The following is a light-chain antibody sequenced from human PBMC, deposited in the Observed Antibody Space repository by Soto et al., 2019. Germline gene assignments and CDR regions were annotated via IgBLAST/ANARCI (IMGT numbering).Light chain of an antibody. CDR2: WAS. CDR1: QSVLYSPNNKNY. J-gene: IGKJ4*01. CDR3: QQYYSHSPALT. V-gene: IGKV4-1*01. Sequence: DIVMTQSPDSLAVSLGERATINCKSSQSVLYSPNNKNYLAWYQQKAGQPPKLLIYWASTRESGVPDRFSGSGSGTDFTLTISSLQAEDVAVYYCQQYYSHSPALTFGGGTKVEIK.